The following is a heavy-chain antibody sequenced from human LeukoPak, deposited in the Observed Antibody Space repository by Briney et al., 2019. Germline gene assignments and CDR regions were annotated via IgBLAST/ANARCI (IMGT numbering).Heavy chain of an antibody. CDR2: ISGSGGST. Sequence: GGSLRLSCAAPGFTFSSYAMSWVRQAPGKGLAWVSAISGSGGSTYYADSLKGRFTISRDNSKNTLYLQMNSLRAEDTAVYYCAKRAVGPFDYWGQGTLVTVSS. D-gene: IGHD4-23*01. CDR3: AKRAVGPFDY. J-gene: IGHJ4*02. CDR1: GFTFSSYA. V-gene: IGHV3-23*01.